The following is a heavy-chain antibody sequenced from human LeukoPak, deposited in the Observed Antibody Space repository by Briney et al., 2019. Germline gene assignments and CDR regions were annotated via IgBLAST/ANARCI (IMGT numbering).Heavy chain of an antibody. J-gene: IGHJ5*02. CDR1: GGSISSYY. Sequence: PSETLSLTCTVSGGSISSYYWSWIRQPPGKGLEWIGYIYYSGSTNYTPSLKSRVTISVDTSKNQFSLKLSSVTAADTAVYYCASLWFGEPQFDPWGQGTLVTVSS. CDR3: ASLWFGEPQFDP. CDR2: IYYSGST. V-gene: IGHV4-59*08. D-gene: IGHD3-10*01.